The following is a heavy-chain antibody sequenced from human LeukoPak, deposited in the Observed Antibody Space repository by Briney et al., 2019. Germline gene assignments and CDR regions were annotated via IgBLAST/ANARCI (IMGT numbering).Heavy chain of an antibody. D-gene: IGHD3-10*01. CDR3: AKDRGYYYGSGSSLDY. CDR2: IRYDGSNK. J-gene: IGHJ4*02. V-gene: IGHV3-30*02. Sequence: PGGSLRLSCAASGFTFSSYGMHWVRQAPGKGLEWAAFIRYDGSNKYYADSVKGRFTISRDNSKNTLYLQMNSLRAEDTAVYYCAKDRGYYYGSGSSLDYWGQGTLVTVSS. CDR1: GFTFSSYG.